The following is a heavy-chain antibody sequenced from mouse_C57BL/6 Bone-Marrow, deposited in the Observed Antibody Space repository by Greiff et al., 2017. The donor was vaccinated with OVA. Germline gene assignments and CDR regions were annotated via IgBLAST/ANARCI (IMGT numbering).Heavy chain of an antibody. D-gene: IGHD4-1*01. CDR1: GYTFTSYG. CDR3: ARGGRVKLGRDY. V-gene: IGHV1-81*01. J-gene: IGHJ3*01. CDR2: IYPRSGNT. Sequence: QVQLQQSGAELARPGASVKLSCKASGYTFTSYGISWVKQRTGQGLEWIGEIYPRSGNTYYNEKFKGKATLTADKSSSTAYMELRSLTSEDSAVYVCARGGRVKLGRDYWGQGTLVTVSA.